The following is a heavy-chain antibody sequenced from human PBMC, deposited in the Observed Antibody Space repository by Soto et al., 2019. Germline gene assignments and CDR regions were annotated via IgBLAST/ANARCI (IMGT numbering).Heavy chain of an antibody. D-gene: IGHD2-15*01. Sequence: QVQLVQSGAEVKKPGSSVKVSCKASGGTFSSYTISWVRQAPGQGLEWMGRIIPILGIANYAQKFQGRVTITADKSTSTAYMELSSLRSEDTAVYYCARAQDIVVVVAAQNENHWFDPWGQGTLVTVSS. CDR3: ARAQDIVVVVAAQNENHWFDP. CDR2: IIPILGIA. CDR1: GGTFSSYT. J-gene: IGHJ5*02. V-gene: IGHV1-69*02.